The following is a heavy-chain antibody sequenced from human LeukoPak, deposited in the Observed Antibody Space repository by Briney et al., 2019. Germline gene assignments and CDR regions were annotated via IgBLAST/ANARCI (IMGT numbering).Heavy chain of an antibody. CDR1: RFTFSNYW. CDR2: IKQDGGKK. CDR3: ARDRCSSTGCFIDY. J-gene: IGHJ4*02. D-gene: IGHD2-2*01. Sequence: PGGPVRLSCAVSRFTFSNYWMSWVRQAPGKGLEWVANIKQDGGKKYYVDSVKGRVTISRDNAKNSLYLQMNSLRAEDRAVYYCARDRCSSTGCFIDYWGQGTPVSVSS. V-gene: IGHV3-7*04.